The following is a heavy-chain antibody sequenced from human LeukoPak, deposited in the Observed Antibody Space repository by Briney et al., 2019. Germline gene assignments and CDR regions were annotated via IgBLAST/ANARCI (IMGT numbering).Heavy chain of an antibody. D-gene: IGHD3-22*01. Sequence: PGGSLRLPCAASGLTFDDYAMHWVRQAPGKGLEWVSSVSWNSGSLGYADSVKGRFTISRDNAKNSLYLQMNSLSTEDTALYYCAKDLSSGPPYSMDVWGQGTTVTVSS. CDR1: GLTFDDYA. CDR2: VSWNSGSL. V-gene: IGHV3-9*01. CDR3: AKDLSSGPPYSMDV. J-gene: IGHJ6*02.